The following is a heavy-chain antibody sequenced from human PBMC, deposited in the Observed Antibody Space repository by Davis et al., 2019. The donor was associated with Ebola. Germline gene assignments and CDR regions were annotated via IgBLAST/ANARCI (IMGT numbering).Heavy chain of an antibody. Sequence: ASVKVSCKASGYTFTSYDINWVRQATGQGLEWMGWMNPNSGNTGYAQKFQGRVTMTRNTSISTAYMELNSLRAEDTAMYYCARGRAAVARVGPEFDYWGQGTLVTVSS. J-gene: IGHJ4*02. CDR2: MNPNSGNT. D-gene: IGHD6-19*01. CDR1: GYTFTSYD. CDR3: ARGRAAVARVGPEFDY. V-gene: IGHV1-8*01.